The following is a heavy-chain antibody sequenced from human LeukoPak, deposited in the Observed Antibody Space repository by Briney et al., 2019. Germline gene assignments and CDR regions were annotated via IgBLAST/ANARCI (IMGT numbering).Heavy chain of an antibody. Sequence: SETLSLTCTVSGGSISSYYWSWIRQPPGKGLEWIGYIYYSGSTNYNPSLKGRATISVDTSKNQFSLKLSSVTAADTAVYYCARLPAAGLFDYWGQGTLVTVSS. CDR2: IYYSGST. D-gene: IGHD6-13*01. J-gene: IGHJ4*02. CDR1: GGSISSYY. CDR3: ARLPAAGLFDY. V-gene: IGHV4-59*08.